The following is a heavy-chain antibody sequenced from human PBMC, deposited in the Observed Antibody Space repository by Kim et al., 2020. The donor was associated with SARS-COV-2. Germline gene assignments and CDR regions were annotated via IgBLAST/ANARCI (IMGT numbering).Heavy chain of an antibody. V-gene: IGHV1-2*06. Sequence: ASVKVSCKASGYTFTGYYMHWVRQAPGQGLEWMGRINPNSDDTHYAQKFQGRVTMTRDTSISTAYMELSRLRSDDTAVYYCARGLQAYNYDTSGYGDYGGQGNLLPVS. J-gene: IGHJ4*02. CDR3: ARGLQAYNYDTSGYGDY. CDR2: INPNSDDT. CDR1: GYTFTGYY. D-gene: IGHD3-22*01.